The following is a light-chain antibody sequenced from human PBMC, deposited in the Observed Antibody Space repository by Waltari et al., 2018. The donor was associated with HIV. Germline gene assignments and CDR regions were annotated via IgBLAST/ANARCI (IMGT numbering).Light chain of an antibody. J-gene: IGLJ2*01. V-gene: IGLV3-21*02. Sequence: SYVVTQTPSVSVAPGQTARITCAGGDNGSESVHWYQQKPGQAPVLVVYDDRDRPSGIPERFTGSNSGNTATLTITRVEAGDEADYYCQVWESGGDIVFFGGGTKLTVL. CDR3: QVWESGGDIVF. CDR2: DDR. CDR1: DNGSES.